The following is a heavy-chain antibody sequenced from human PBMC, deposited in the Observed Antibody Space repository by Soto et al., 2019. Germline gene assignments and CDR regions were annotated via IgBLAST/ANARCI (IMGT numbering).Heavy chain of an antibody. Sequence: GGSLRLSCAGSGFTFRSYAMTWVRQAPGKGLEWVSTLSDSGGHTYYADSVKGRFTISRDNPKNTLYLQMNSLRAEDTAVYYCAKDSQSVSVSAARVYGMDVWGQGTTVTVSS. CDR1: GFTFRSYA. D-gene: IGHD2-2*01. CDR2: LSDSGGHT. J-gene: IGHJ6*02. CDR3: AKDSQSVSVSAARVYGMDV. V-gene: IGHV3-23*01.